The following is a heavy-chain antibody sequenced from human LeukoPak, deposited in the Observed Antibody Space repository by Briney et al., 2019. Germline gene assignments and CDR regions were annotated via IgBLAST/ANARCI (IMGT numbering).Heavy chain of an antibody. D-gene: IGHD5-18*01. J-gene: IGHJ4*02. CDR2: IFYNGDT. Sequence: PSETLSLTCSVSGSSVISTSYYWAWIRQPPGKGLEWVGSIFYNGDTYYNPSLESRVTISVDTSKNQFSLKLTSVTAADTAVYYCARQGSGYSFGWWGQGTLV. CDR3: ARQGSGYSFGW. CDR1: GSSVISTSYY. V-gene: IGHV4-39*01.